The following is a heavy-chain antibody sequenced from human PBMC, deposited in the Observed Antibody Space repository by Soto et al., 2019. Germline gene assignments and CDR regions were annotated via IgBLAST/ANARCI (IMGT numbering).Heavy chain of an antibody. V-gene: IGHV4-34*01. CDR3: AREDSYGWSGDSLDV. Sequence: QVQLQQWGAGLLKASETLSLTCAVVGDSLRGQSWNWIRQSPGKGLEWIGELDQSGGTNYNPSLKSRAIISDDTSKNQFSLTLTSVTAADTAVYYCAREDSYGWSGDSLDVWGQGTTVTVSS. J-gene: IGHJ6*02. CDR1: GDSLRGQS. CDR2: LDQSGGT. D-gene: IGHD6-19*01.